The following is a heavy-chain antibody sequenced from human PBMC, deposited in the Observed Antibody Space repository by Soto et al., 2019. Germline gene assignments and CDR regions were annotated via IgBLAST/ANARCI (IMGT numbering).Heavy chain of an antibody. Sequence: QLVESGGGLVQPGGSLRLSCEASGFTFSGYWMSWVRQAPGKGLEWVADIKNDGSVQYYVYSVKGRFTISRDNAKKLLYLQMNGLRAEDTARYYCARAPYSNAWYRFDLWGQGTQVTVSS. CDR3: ARAPYSNAWYRFDL. D-gene: IGHD4-4*01. CDR1: GFTFSGYW. J-gene: IGHJ4*02. V-gene: IGHV3-7*03. CDR2: IKNDGSVQ.